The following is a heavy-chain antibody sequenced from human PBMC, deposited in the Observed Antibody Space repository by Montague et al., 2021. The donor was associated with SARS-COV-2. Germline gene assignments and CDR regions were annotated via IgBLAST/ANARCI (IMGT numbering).Heavy chain of an antibody. Sequence: SETLSLTCTVSGGSISSSSYYWGWIRQPPGKGLEWIGSIYYSGSTYYNPSLKSRVTISVDTSKNQFSLKLSSVTAADTAVDYCARREDYYGSGSYPNLGQGTLVTVSS. CDR1: GGSISSSSYY. V-gene: IGHV4-39*01. CDR2: IYYSGST. CDR3: ARREDYYGSGSYPN. D-gene: IGHD3-10*01. J-gene: IGHJ4*02.